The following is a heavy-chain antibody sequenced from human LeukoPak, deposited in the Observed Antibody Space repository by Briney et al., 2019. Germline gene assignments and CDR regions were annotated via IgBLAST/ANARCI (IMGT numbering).Heavy chain of an antibody. CDR3: AQTGDYDFWSGYPFDY. J-gene: IGHJ4*02. Sequence: GGSLRLSCAASGFTFSSYSMNWVRQAPGKGLEWVSSISSSSSYIYYADSVKGRFTISRDNAKNSLYLQMNSLRAEDTAVYYCAQTGDYDFWSGYPFDYWGQGTLVTVSS. D-gene: IGHD3-3*01. CDR1: GFTFSSYS. V-gene: IGHV3-21*01. CDR2: ISSSSSYI.